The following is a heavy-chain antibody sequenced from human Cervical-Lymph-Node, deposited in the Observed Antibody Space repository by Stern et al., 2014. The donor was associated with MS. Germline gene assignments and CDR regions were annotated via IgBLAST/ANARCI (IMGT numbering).Heavy chain of an antibody. V-gene: IGHV5-51*03. J-gene: IGHJ4*02. CDR3: ARRGLGYDGADH. D-gene: IGHD3-16*01. CDR2: IYPGDSET. Sequence: EVQLVQSGAEVRKPGESLKISCKVSGYSFANFWIGWVRQVPGKGLEWMGIIYPGDSETSYSPSFQGQVTLSSDESISTAYLQWSSLKASDTGIYYCARRGLGYDGADHWGQGALVTVSS. CDR1: GYSFANFW.